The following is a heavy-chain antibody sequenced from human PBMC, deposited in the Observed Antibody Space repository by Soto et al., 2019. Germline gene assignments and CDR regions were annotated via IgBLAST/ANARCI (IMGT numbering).Heavy chain of an antibody. D-gene: IGHD2-8*01. J-gene: IGHJ4*02. CDR1: GFTFSTYA. Sequence: GGSLILSCATSGFTFSTYAMHWVRQAPGKGLEYVSAISSNGRSTYYANSVKGRFTISRDNSKNTLYLRMDSLRAEDMAVYYCARDRCTNGVCYAPSDYWGQGTLVTVS. CDR3: ARDRCTNGVCYAPSDY. CDR2: ISSNGRST. V-gene: IGHV3-64*01.